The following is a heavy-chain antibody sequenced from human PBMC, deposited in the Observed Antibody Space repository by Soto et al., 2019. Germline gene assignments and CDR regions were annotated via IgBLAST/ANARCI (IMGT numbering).Heavy chain of an antibody. V-gene: IGHV4-39*01. J-gene: IGHJ6*02. CDR1: GGSISRSSYY. CDR2: IYYSGST. D-gene: IGHD5-18*01. CDR3: ACIFSGGYSYGFDYYGMDV. Sequence: SETLSLTCTVSGGSISRSSYYWGWIRQPPGKGLEWIGSIYYSGSTYYNPSLKSRVTISVDTSKNQFSLKLSSVTAADTAVYYCACIFSGGYSYGFDYYGMDVWGQGTTVTVSS.